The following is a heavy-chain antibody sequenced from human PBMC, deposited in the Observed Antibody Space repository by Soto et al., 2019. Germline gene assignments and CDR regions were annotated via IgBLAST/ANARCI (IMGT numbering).Heavy chain of an antibody. CDR1: GDSISTYN. Sequence: QVQLQESGPGLVKPSETLSLTCTVSGDSISTYNLAWIRQPPGKGLEWIGYFRSGGGTSYNPSLKCRVAISGDTAMKQFSLRLGSVTAADTAVYYCVRQGIGVLHGLVDVWGQGTTVTV. D-gene: IGHD3-10*01. CDR3: VRQGIGVLHGLVDV. CDR2: FRSGGGT. V-gene: IGHV4-59*08. J-gene: IGHJ6*02.